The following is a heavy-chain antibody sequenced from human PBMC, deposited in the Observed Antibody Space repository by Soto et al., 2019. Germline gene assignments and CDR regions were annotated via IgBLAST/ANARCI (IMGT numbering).Heavy chain of an antibody. CDR3: ARQGPASILNTWFDP. V-gene: IGHV4-59*01. D-gene: IGHD2-2*01. CDR2: IYYSGST. Sequence: SETLSLTSPVSGGSISSYYWSWIRQPPGKGLEWIGYIYYSGSTNYNPSLKSRATISLDTSKNQFSLKLSSVTAADTAVYYCARQGPASILNTWFDPWGQGTLVTVSS. J-gene: IGHJ5*02. CDR1: GGSISSYY.